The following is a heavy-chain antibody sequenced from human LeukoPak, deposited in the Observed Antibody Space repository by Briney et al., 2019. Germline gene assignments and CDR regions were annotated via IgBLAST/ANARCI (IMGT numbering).Heavy chain of an antibody. D-gene: IGHD3-10*01. J-gene: IGHJ6*04. CDR1: GFTFSKYA. Sequence: PGGSLRLSCAASGFTFSKYAMSWVRQAPGKGLEWVSAISDSGGSTYYADSVKGRFTISRDNSRTTLYLQMNSLRAEDTAVYYCAKRGTYYYGSGSFYGYYYYGMDVWGKGTTVTVSS. CDR2: ISDSGGST. V-gene: IGHV3-23*01. CDR3: AKRGTYYYGSGSFYGYYYYGMDV.